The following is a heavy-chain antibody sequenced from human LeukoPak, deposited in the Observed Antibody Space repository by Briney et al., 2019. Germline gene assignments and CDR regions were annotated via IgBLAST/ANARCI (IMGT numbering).Heavy chain of an antibody. D-gene: IGHD5-24*01. V-gene: IGHV4-59*08. CDR2: SYYSGST. CDR1: GASISSYN. Sequence: PSETLSLTCTVSGASISSYNRSWIRKPPAKGLEWIGHSYYSGSTNYNPSLKSRVPISVDTSKNQFSLNLNSVIAAATAMYYCASHTAGHGSVYWGQGVLGTVS. J-gene: IGHJ4*02. CDR3: ASHTAGHGSVY.